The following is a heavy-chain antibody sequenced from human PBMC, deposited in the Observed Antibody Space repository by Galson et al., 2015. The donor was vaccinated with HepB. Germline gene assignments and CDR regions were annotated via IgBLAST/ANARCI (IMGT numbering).Heavy chain of an antibody. Sequence: SVKVSCKASGGTFSSYAISWVRQAPGQGLEWMGGIIPIFGTANYAQKFQGRVTITADESTSTAYMELSSLRSEDTAVYYCARKGVGATGLLDYWGQGTLVTVSS. D-gene: IGHD1-26*01. CDR3: ARKGVGATGLLDY. CDR2: IIPIFGTA. J-gene: IGHJ4*02. V-gene: IGHV1-69*13. CDR1: GGTFSSYA.